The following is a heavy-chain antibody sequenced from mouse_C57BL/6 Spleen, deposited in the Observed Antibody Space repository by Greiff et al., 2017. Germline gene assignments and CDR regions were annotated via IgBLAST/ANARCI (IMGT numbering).Heavy chain of an antibody. J-gene: IGHJ4*01. CDR1: GYTFTDHT. CDR2: IYPRDGST. Sequence: VKLMESDAELVKPGASVKISCKVSGYTFTDHTIHWMKQRPEQGLEWIGYIYPRDGSTKYNEKFKGKATLTADKSSSTAYMQLNSLTSEDSAVYFCAELLRTPYYAMDYWGQGTSVTVSS. CDR3: AELLRTPYYAMDY. V-gene: IGHV1-78*01. D-gene: IGHD1-1*01.